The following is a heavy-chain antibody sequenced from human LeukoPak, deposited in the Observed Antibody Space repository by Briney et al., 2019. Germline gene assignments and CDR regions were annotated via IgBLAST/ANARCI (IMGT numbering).Heavy chain of an antibody. CDR1: GFSLSRYW. D-gene: IGHD3/OR15-3a*01. Sequence: GGSLRLSCAASGFSLSRYWMSWVRQAPGQGLEWVANIGKDGSGNHYADSVKGRFTISRDNARNSLYLQMNSLRADDTAVYYCARDLDYYATDYWGQGTLVTVSS. CDR2: IGKDGSGN. V-gene: IGHV3-7*01. CDR3: ARDLDYYATDY. J-gene: IGHJ4*02.